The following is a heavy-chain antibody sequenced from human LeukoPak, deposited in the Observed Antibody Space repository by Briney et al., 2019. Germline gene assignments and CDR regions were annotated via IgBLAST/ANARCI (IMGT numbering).Heavy chain of an antibody. D-gene: IGHD6-25*01. CDR1: GYTFTGYY. Sequence: ASVKVSCKASGYTFTGYYLHWVRQAPGQGLEWMGWINPNNGDTNYAQKFRGRVTMIRDTSISTVYMDLSRLRSDDTAVYYCARRGDYYSYYAMDVWGRGTTVTVSS. CDR2: INPNNGDT. V-gene: IGHV1-2*02. CDR3: ARRGDYYSYYAMDV. J-gene: IGHJ6*02.